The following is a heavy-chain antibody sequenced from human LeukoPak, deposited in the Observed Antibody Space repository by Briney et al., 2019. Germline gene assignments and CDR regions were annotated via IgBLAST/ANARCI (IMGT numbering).Heavy chain of an antibody. Sequence: GRSLRLSCAASGFTFSSYGMHWVRQAPGKGLEWVAVISYDGSNKYYADSVKGRFTISRDNSKDTLYLQMNSLRAEDTAVYYCAKGAGGGSGSYCRHWGQGTLVTVSS. D-gene: IGHD3-10*01. CDR1: GFTFSSYG. V-gene: IGHV3-30*18. CDR3: AKGAGGGSGSYCRH. J-gene: IGHJ4*02. CDR2: ISYDGSNK.